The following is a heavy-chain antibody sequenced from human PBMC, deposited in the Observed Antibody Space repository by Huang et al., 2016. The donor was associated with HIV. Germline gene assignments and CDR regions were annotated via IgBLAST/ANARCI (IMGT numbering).Heavy chain of an antibody. V-gene: IGHV3-49*03. D-gene: IGHD4-17*01. CDR2: VRSNAFGGAS. J-gene: IGHJ6*03. Sequence: QLVESGGDSVQSGRSLRLSCRGSGFILTDFAINWFRHSPGKGLEWIGCVRSNAFGGASKSAPSVKDRFTVSRDEAKNVAFLQMDNLQVDDTAIYYCSPSGDDYFYFYMDVWGNGTTVIVS. CDR3: SPSGDDYFYFYMDV. CDR1: GFILTDFA.